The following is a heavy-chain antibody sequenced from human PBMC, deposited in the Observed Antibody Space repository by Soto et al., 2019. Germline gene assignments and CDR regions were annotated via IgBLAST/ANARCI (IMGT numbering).Heavy chain of an antibody. V-gene: IGHV3-7*01. CDR1: GFTFSSYW. CDR3: AREVRGPLY. Sequence: GGSLRLFCAASGFTFSSYWMSWVRQAPGKGLEWVANINQDGSEKYIVDSVKGRFTISRDNAKNSLYLQMNSLRAEDTAVYYCAREVRGPLYWGQGILVTVSS. D-gene: IGHD2-2*01. CDR2: INQDGSEK. J-gene: IGHJ4*02.